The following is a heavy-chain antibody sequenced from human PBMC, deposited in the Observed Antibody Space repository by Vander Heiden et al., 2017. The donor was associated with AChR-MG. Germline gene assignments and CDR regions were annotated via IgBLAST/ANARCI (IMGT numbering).Heavy chain of an antibody. CDR3: AKDKLWKLESGYYYGMDV. J-gene: IGHJ6*02. V-gene: IGHV3-30*18. D-gene: IGHD7-27*01. CDR2: ISYDGSNK. CDR1: GFTFTSYG. Sequence: QVQLVESGGGVVQPGRSLRLSCAALGFTFTSYGMHWVRQAPGRGLEWVAVISYDGSNKYYADSVKGRFTISRDNSKNTLYLQMNSLRAEDTAVYYCAKDKLWKLESGYYYGMDVWGQGTTVTVSS.